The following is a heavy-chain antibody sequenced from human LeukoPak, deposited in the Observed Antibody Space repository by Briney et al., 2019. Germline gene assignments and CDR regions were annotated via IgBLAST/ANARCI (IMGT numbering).Heavy chain of an antibody. Sequence: PSQTLSLTCTVSGGSISSGGYYWSWIRQPPGKGLEWIGEINHSGSTNYNPSLKSRVTISVDTSKNQFSLKLSSVTAADTAVYYCARAGRYSSSWVDYWGQGTLVTVSS. D-gene: IGHD6-13*01. CDR2: INHSGST. CDR3: ARAGRYSSSWVDY. J-gene: IGHJ4*02. CDR1: GGSISSGGYY. V-gene: IGHV4-30-2*01.